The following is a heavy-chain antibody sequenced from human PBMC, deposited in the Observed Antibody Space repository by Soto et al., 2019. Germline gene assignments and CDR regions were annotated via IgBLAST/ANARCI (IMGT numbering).Heavy chain of an antibody. Sequence: GGSLRLSCAASGFTFSSYEMNWVRQAPGKGLEWVSYISSSGSTIYYADSVKGRFTISRDNAKNSLYLQMNSLRAEDTAVYYCARDSGDYRRPHYYYYYGMDVWGQGTTVTVSS. D-gene: IGHD4-17*01. CDR1: GFTFSSYE. CDR2: ISSSGSTI. V-gene: IGHV3-48*03. CDR3: ARDSGDYRRPHYYYYYGMDV. J-gene: IGHJ6*02.